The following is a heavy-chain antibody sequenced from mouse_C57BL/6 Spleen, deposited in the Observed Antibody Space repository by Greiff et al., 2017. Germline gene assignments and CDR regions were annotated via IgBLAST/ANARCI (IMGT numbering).Heavy chain of an antibody. D-gene: IGHD1-1*01. CDR3: ARDSYGRGYAMDY. V-gene: IGHV1-52*01. CDR1: GYTFTSYW. J-gene: IGHJ4*01. CDR2: IDPSDSET. Sequence: QVQLQQPGAELVRPGSSVKLSCKASGYTFTSYWMHWVKQRPIQGLEWIGNIDPSDSETHYNQKFKDKATLTVDKSSSTAYMQLSSLTSEDSAVYYCARDSYGRGYAMDYWGQGTSVTVSS.